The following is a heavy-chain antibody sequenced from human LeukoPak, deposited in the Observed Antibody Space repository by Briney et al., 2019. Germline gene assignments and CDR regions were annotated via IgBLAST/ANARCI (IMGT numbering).Heavy chain of an antibody. D-gene: IGHD1-14*01. J-gene: IGHJ4*02. V-gene: IGHV4-4*07. Sequence: SDTLSLTCSVSGGSLNTFYWTWIRQPAGQGLERIGRVYTSGFTKYNPSFRSRVSMSVDTSKKQLSLMLTSLTAADTAVYDCARETLVGTTNYFDYWGQGALVTVSS. CDR3: ARETLVGTTNYFDY. CDR2: VYTSGFT. CDR1: GGSLNTFY.